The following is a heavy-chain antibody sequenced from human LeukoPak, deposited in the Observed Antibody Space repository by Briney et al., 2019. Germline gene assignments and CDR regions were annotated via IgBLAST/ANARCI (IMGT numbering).Heavy chain of an antibody. Sequence: NPSETLSLTCAVYGGSFSGYYWSWIRQPPVKGLEWIGEINHSGSTNYNPSLKSRVTISVDTSKNQFSLKLSSVTAADTAVYYCARCGDRGSSWPYYYYYGMDVWGQGTTVTVSS. D-gene: IGHD6-13*01. CDR1: GGSFSGYY. V-gene: IGHV4-34*01. CDR2: INHSGST. CDR3: ARCGDRGSSWPYYYYYGMDV. J-gene: IGHJ6*02.